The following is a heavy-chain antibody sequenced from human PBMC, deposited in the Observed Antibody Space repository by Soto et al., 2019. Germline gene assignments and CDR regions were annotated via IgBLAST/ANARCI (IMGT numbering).Heavy chain of an antibody. D-gene: IGHD3-16*01. CDR3: ARDDYGFDY. V-gene: IGHV3-11*06. CDR1: GFSFSSYA. CDR2: ISSSSSYT. J-gene: IGHJ4*02. Sequence: RLSCAASGFSFSSYAMSWVRQAPGKGLEWVSYISSSSSYTNYADSVKGRFTISRDNAKNSLYLQMNSLRAEDTAVYYCARDDYGFDYWGQGTLVTVSS.